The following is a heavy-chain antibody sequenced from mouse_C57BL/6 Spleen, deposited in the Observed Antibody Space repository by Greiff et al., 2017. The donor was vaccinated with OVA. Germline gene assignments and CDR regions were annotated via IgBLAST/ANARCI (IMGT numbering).Heavy chain of an antibody. V-gene: IGHV1-55*01. J-gene: IGHJ2*01. CDR1: GYTFTSYW. Sequence: VQLQQPGAELVKPGASVKMSCKASGYTFTSYWITWVKQRPGQGLEWIGDIYPGSGSTNYNEKFKSKATLTVDTSPSTAYMQLSSLTSEDSAVYDCARREDSYSNYYFDYWGQGTTLTVSS. CDR3: ARREDSYSNYYFDY. CDR2: IYPGSGST. D-gene: IGHD2-5*01.